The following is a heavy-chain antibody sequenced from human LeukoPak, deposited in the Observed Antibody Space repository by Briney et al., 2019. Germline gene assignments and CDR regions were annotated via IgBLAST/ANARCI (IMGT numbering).Heavy chain of an antibody. CDR2: IYYSGST. J-gene: IGHJ4*02. D-gene: IGHD3-9*01. Sequence: PSETLSLTCTVSGGSISSSSYYWGWIRQPPGKGLEWIGSIYYSGSTYYNPSLKSRVTISVDTSKNQFSLKLSSVTAADTAVYYCARHIPPPYYDILTGYSLLDYWGQGTLVTVSS. CDR3: ARHIPPPYYDILTGYSLLDY. CDR1: GGSISSSSYY. V-gene: IGHV4-39*01.